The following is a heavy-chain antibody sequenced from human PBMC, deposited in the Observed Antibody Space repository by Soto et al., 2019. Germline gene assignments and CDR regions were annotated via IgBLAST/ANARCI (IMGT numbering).Heavy chain of an antibody. CDR2: ISYDGSNK. D-gene: IGHD6-6*01. CDR3: AKDSYSSSSTVDY. CDR1: GFSFGGYA. J-gene: IGHJ4*02. V-gene: IGHV3-30*18. Sequence: QVQLVESGGGVVQPERSLRLSCAASGFSFGGYAMHWVRQAPGKGLEWVAVISYDGSNKYYGDSVKGRFTISRDNSKNTLYLQMNSLRADDTAVYYCAKDSYSSSSTVDYWGQGTLVTVSS.